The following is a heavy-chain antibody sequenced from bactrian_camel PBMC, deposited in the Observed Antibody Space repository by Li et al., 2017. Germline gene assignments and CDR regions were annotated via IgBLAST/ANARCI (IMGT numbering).Heavy chain of an antibody. CDR2: IDVNDKP. CDR3: AAVLGSGGYCYLLQEIFKR. V-gene: IGHV3S53*01. CDR1: GNSVSRYC. D-gene: IGHD2*01. J-gene: IGHJ4*01. Sequence: QLVESGGGSVQAGGSLRLSCAATGNSVSRYCMGWFRQAPGKQRESVAVIDVNDKPTYANSMKDRFTISKDHAKNTLILEMSSLKPNDTANYYCAAVLGSGGYCYLLQEIFKRWGQGTQVTVS.